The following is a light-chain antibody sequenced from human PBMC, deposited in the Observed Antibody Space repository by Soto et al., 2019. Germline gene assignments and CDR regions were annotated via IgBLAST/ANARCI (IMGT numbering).Light chain of an antibody. V-gene: IGLV2-14*01. CDR2: EVS. CDR1: SSDVDGYDF. CDR3: ISYTSSSTLYV. J-gene: IGLJ1*01. Sequence: QSVLTQPASVSGSPGQSITISCTGTSSDVDGYDFVSWYQQHPGKAPKLMIYEVSNRPSGVSNRFSGSKSGNTASLTISGLQAEDEADYYCISYTSSSTLYVFGTGTKVTVL.